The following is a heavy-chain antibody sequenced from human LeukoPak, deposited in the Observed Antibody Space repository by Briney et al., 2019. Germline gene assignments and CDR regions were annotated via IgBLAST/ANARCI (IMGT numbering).Heavy chain of an antibody. CDR3: ARDVVVVPAAIPYGMDV. J-gene: IGHJ6*02. CDR2: INHRGRT. Sequence: SETLSLTCAVYGGSFSDYFWGWIRQPPGKGLEWIGEINHRGRTYYNPSLKSRVTISVDTSKNQFSLNLSSVTAADTAVYYCARDVVVVPAAIPYGMDVWGQGTTVTVSS. V-gene: IGHV4-34*01. CDR1: GGSFSDYF. D-gene: IGHD2-2*01.